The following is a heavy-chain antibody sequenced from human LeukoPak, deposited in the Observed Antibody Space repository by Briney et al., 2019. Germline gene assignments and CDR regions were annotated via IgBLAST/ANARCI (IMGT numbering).Heavy chain of an antibody. J-gene: IGHJ5*02. CDR2: ISPYNDNT. CDR3: AKEAEPWGSFRYYNH. D-gene: IGHD3-16*02. Sequence: GASVTISCKASGYTFISYSISWVRQAPGQGLEWMGWISPYNDNTDYAEKFRGRVTMTTDIATTTIYMELTSLRSDDTAVYYCAKEAEPWGSFRYYNHWGQGTLVNVSS. V-gene: IGHV1-18*01. CDR1: GYTFISYS.